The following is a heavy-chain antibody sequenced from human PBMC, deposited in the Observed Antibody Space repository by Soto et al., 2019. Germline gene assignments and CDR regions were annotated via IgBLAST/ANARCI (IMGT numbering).Heavy chain of an antibody. CDR2: ITGSGSTT. Sequence: EVQLLESGGGLVQPGGSLRLSCAASEFSFSSNAMHWVRQAPGKGLEWVSGITGSGSTTFYADSVKGRFTISRDNSKNTFYLHMSSLRAEDTATYYCAKDFTAYLSSWFHLWGQGTLVTVSS. CDR1: EFSFSSNA. J-gene: IGHJ5*02. CDR3: AKDFTAYLSSWFHL. D-gene: IGHD6-13*01. V-gene: IGHV3-23*01.